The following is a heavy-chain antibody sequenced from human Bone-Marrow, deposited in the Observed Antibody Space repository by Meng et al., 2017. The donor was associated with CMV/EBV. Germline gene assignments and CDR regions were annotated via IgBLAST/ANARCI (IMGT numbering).Heavy chain of an antibody. CDR2: ITYDRSNK. CDR1: GFTFSSYA. J-gene: IGHJ6*02. Sequence: GESLKIYCAASGFTFSSYAMHWVRQAPGKGLEWVAVITYDRSNKYYADSVKGRFTISRDNSKNTLYLQMNSVRAEDKAVYYCARATTLSYYYYGMDVWGQGTTVTVSS. V-gene: IGHV3-30-3*01. D-gene: IGHD1-1*01. CDR3: ARATTLSYYYYGMDV.